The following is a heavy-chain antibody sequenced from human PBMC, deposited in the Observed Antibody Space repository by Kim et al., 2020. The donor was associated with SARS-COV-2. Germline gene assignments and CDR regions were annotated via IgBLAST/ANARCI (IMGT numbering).Heavy chain of an antibody. CDR1: GFTFRDYY. CDR3: AREKEYSSGWGFGGIYYDS. Sequence: GGSLRLSCAASGFTFRDYYMTWVRQAPGKGLEWVSVIYFDGSTYYADSVKGRFTISRDNSKNTLYLHLNSLRADDTAVYYCAREKEYSSGWGFGGIYYDSWGQETLVTVSS. CDR2: IYFDGST. J-gene: IGHJ4*02. D-gene: IGHD6-19*01. V-gene: IGHV3-66*01.